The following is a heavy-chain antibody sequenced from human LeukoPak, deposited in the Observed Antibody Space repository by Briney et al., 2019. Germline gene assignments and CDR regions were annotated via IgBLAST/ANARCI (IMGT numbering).Heavy chain of an antibody. CDR1: GFTFSSYA. CDR2: IRYDGSNK. J-gene: IGHJ6*03. CDR3: AKDPHYGDYHYYYYMDV. Sequence: AGGSLRLSCAASGFTFSSYAMSWVRQAPGKGLEWVAFIRYDGSNKYYADSVKGRFTISRDNSKNTLYLQMNSLRAEDTAVYYCAKDPHYGDYHYYYYMDVWGKGTTVTVSS. V-gene: IGHV3-30*02. D-gene: IGHD4-17*01.